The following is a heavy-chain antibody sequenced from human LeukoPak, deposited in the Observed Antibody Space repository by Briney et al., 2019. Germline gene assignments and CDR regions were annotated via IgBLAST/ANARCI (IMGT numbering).Heavy chain of an antibody. CDR2: INPNSGGT. J-gene: IGHJ4*02. CDR1: GYTFTGYY. D-gene: IGHD3-10*01. Sequence: GASVKVSCKASGYTFTGYYMHWVRQAPGQGLEWMGRINPNSGGTNYAQKFQGRVTMTRDTSISTAYMELSRLRSDDTAVYYCARGLWFGEYYFGYWGQETLVTVSS. V-gene: IGHV1-2*06. CDR3: ARGLWFGEYYFGY.